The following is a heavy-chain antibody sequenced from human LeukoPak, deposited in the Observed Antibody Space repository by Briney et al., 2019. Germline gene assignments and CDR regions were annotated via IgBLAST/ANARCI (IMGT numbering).Heavy chain of an antibody. J-gene: IGHJ4*02. Sequence: SETLSLTCTVSSGSFSSYYWNWIRQPAGKGLEWIGRIYITGSTNYNPSLKSRVTMSVDTYKNQFSLKLSSMTAADTAVYYCARGRGYYQDYWGQGTLVTVSS. V-gene: IGHV4-4*07. CDR1: SGSFSSYY. CDR3: ARGRGYYQDY. CDR2: IYITGST. D-gene: IGHD3-22*01.